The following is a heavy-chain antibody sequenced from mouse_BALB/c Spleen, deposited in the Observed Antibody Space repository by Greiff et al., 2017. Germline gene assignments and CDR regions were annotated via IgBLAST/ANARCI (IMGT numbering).Heavy chain of an antibody. CDR2: ISSGSSTI. Sequence: EVQLQESGGGLVQPGGSRKLSCAASGFTFSSFGMHWVRQAPEKGLEWVAYISSGSSTIYYADTVKGRFTISRDNPKNTLFLQMTSLRSEDTAMYYCANWDSFAYWGQGTLVTVSA. CDR1: GFTFSSFG. J-gene: IGHJ3*01. V-gene: IGHV5-17*02. D-gene: IGHD4-1*01. CDR3: ANWDSFAY.